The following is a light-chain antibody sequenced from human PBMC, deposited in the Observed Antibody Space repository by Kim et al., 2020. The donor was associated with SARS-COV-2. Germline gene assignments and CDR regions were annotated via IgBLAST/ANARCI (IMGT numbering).Light chain of an antibody. CDR3: QQFDTVPLT. CDR1: NDIHIF. Sequence: ASVGDRVTFTCQASNDIHIFLNWFQQKPGEAPKLLISDASSLETGLPSRFSGSGSGTHFTFTISSLQPGDVATYYCQQFDTVPLTFGGGTKVDIK. V-gene: IGKV1-33*01. J-gene: IGKJ4*01. CDR2: DAS.